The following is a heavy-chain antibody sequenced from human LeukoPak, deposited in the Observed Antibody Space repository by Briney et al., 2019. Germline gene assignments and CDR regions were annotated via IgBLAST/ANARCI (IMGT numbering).Heavy chain of an antibody. J-gene: IGHJ5*02. D-gene: IGHD3-10*01. CDR2: IYYSGST. Sequence: PSETLSLTCTVSGGSISSYYWSWIRQPPGKGREWIGYIYYSGSTNYNPSLKSRLTISVDTSKNQFSLKLSSVTAADTAVYYCARDYYGSGSYYTSWFDPWGQGTLVTVSS. CDR3: ARDYYGSGSYYTSWFDP. V-gene: IGHV4-59*01. CDR1: GGSISSYY.